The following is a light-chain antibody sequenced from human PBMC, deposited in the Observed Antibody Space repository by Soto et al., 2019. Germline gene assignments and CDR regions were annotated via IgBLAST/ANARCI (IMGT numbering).Light chain of an antibody. CDR2: GAS. CDR1: QRVSTH. Sequence: EIVMTQSPATLSVSPGESATLSCRASQRVSTHLAWYQQKPGQAPRLLIYGASTRATGVPVRFSGSGSGTDFTLTVSSLQSEDFAVYYCQFGVTFGQGTKLEIK. CDR3: QFGVT. J-gene: IGKJ2*01. V-gene: IGKV3-15*01.